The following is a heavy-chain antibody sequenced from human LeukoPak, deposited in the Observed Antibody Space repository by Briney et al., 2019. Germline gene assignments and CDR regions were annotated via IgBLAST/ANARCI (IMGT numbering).Heavy chain of an antibody. CDR3: ARGRDGYNWIDY. D-gene: IGHD5-24*01. CDR2: ISSSAGTT. Sequence: GGSLRLSCAASGFTFSSYEMNWVRQAPGKGLEWVSYISSSAGTTCYADSVKGRFTISRDNAKNSLYLQMNSLRAEDTAVYYCARGRDGYNWIDYWGQGTLVTVSS. CDR1: GFTFSSYE. V-gene: IGHV3-48*03. J-gene: IGHJ4*02.